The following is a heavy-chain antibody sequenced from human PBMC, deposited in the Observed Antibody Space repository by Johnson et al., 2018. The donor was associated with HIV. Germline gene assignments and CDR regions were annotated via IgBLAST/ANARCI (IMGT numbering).Heavy chain of an antibody. V-gene: IGHV3-9*03. CDR2: ISWDSGSL. D-gene: IGHD2-15*01. J-gene: IGHJ3*02. CDR1: LFTFDDYA. Sequence: LLVESGGVVVHPGGSLRLSCETSLFTFDDYAMHWVRQAPGKGLEWVSGISWDSGSLGSADSVKGRFTISRNNAKNSLYLQMIRLKSEDMAVYYGTTGDCSGGSCHAFDIWGQGTMVTVSS. CDR3: TTGDCSGGSCHAFDI.